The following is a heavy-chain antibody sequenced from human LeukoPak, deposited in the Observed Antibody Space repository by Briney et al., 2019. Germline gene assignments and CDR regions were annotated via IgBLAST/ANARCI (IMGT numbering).Heavy chain of an antibody. J-gene: IGHJ4*02. V-gene: IGHV1-2*02. CDR3: AREVTLWEPYYFDY. CDR2: INPNSGGT. CDR1: GYTFTGYY. Sequence: ASVKVSCTASGYTFTGYYMHWVRQAPGQGLEWMGWINPNSGGTNYAQKFQGRVTMTRDTSISTAYMELSRLRSDDTAVYYCAREVTLWEPYYFDYWGQGTLVTVSS. D-gene: IGHD1-26*01.